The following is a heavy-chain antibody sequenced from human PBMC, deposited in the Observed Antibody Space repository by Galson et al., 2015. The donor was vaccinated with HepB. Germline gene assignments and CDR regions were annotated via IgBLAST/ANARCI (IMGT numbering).Heavy chain of an antibody. J-gene: IGHJ6*02. Sequence: SLRLSCAASGFTFSSYGMHWVRQAPGKGLEWVAVIWYDGSNKYYADSVKGRFTISRDNSKNTLYLQMNSLRAEDTAVYYCARDPIGYYDSTRYYGMDVWGQGTTVTVSS. CDR1: GFTFSSYG. D-gene: IGHD3-22*01. CDR2: IWYDGSNK. V-gene: IGHV3-33*01. CDR3: ARDPIGYYDSTRYYGMDV.